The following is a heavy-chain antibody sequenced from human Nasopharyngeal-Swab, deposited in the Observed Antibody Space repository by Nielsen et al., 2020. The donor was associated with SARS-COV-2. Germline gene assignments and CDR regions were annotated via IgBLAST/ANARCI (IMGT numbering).Heavy chain of an antibody. D-gene: IGHD3-22*01. J-gene: IGHJ4*02. CDR3: ARDYDSSGYYYEGPVDY. CDR1: GYTFTSYA. Sequence: ASVKVSCKASGYTFTSYAMHWVRQAPGQRLEWMGWINAGNGNTKYSQKFQGRVTITRDTSASTAYMELSRLRSDDTAVYYCARDYDSSGYYYEGPVDYWGQGTLVTVSS. CDR2: INAGNGNT. V-gene: IGHV1-3*01.